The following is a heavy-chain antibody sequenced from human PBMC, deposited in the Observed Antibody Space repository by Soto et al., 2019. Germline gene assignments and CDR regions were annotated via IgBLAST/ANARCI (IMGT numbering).Heavy chain of an antibody. CDR3: ARAWVTWGFDY. CDR2: IYYSGST. Sequence: QVQLQESGPGLVKPSETLSLTCTVSGGSISSYYWSWIRQPPGKGLEWIGYIYYSGSTNYNPSLKSRVTISVDTSKNQFPLKLSSVTAADTAVYYCARAWVTWGFDYWGQGTLVTVSS. CDR1: GGSISSYY. D-gene: IGHD2-21*02. V-gene: IGHV4-59*01. J-gene: IGHJ4*02.